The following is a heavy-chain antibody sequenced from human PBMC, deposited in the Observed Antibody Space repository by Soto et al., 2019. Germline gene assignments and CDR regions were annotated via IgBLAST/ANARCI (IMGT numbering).Heavy chain of an antibody. V-gene: IGHV3-23*01. CDR2: ISGSGGST. Sequence: RVRKTPGKGLEWVSGISGSGGSTYYADSVKGRFTISRDNSKNMLYLQLSSLRAEDTAIYHCAKIWGSGWGNFEYLGQGTLVIVSS. CDR3: AKIWGSGWGNFEY. D-gene: IGHD6-19*01. J-gene: IGHJ4*02.